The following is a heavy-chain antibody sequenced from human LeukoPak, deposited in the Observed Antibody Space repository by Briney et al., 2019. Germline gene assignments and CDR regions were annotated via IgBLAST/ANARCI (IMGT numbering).Heavy chain of an antibody. D-gene: IGHD5-12*01. CDR1: GFTFSSYD. CDR2: IGTAGDT. J-gene: IGHJ4*02. V-gene: IGHV3-13*04. CDR3: VRGTGYSAYDYDFDY. Sequence: GSLLLSCAASGFTFSSYDMHWVRQPRGKGLEWVSAIGTAGDTYYPGSVKGRFTISRENAKNSLYLQMNSLRAGDTAVYYCVRGTGYSAYDYDFDYWGQGTLVTVSS.